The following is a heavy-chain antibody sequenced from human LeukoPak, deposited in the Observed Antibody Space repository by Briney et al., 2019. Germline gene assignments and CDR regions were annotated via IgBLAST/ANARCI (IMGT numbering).Heavy chain of an antibody. J-gene: IGHJ4*02. V-gene: IGHV3-30*03. CDR1: GFTFSSYG. CDR2: TSYDGSNK. CDR3: ARDYDSSGYLPDY. D-gene: IGHD3-22*01. Sequence: GMSLRLSCAASGFTFSSYGMHWVRQAPGKGLEWVAVTSYDGSNKYYADSVEGRFTISRDNSKNTLYLQMSSLRVEDTALYYCARDYDSSGYLPDYWGQGTLVTVSS.